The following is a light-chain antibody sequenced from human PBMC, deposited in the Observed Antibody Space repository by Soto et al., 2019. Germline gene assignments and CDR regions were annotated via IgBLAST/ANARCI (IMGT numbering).Light chain of an antibody. CDR2: DVS. CDR3: SSYTSSSTYV. Sequence: QSALTQPASVSGSPGQLITITCTGTTSDIGSYNYVSWYLQDPGKAPKLIIYDVSYRPSGVSNRFSGSKSGNTASLTISALQAEDEVDYYCSSYTSSSTYVFGTGTKVTVL. CDR1: TSDIGSYNY. V-gene: IGLV2-14*01. J-gene: IGLJ1*01.